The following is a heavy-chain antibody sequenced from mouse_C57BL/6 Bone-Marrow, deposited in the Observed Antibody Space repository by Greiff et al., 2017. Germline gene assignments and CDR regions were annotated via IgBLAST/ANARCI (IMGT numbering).Heavy chain of an antibody. J-gene: IGHJ3*01. V-gene: IGHV2-2*01. CDR2: IWSGGST. CDR3: ARNPFAY. CDR1: FFSLTIYF. Sequence: VRRKQSGPGLAPPSQSLSLHLPFSFFSLTIYFLHWVRQSPGKGLEWLGVIWSGGSTDYNAAFISRLSISKDNSKSQVFFKMNSLQADDTAIYYCARNPFAYWGQGTLVTVSA.